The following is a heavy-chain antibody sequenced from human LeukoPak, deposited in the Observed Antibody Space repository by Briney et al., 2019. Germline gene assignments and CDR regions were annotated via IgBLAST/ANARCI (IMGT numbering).Heavy chain of an antibody. CDR1: GSSIGGYY. J-gene: IGHJ4*02. CDR3: ARVRGLGLFDY. D-gene: IGHD3-10*01. V-gene: IGHV4-59*01. Sequence: SETLSLTCTLSGSSIGGYYWSWFRQPPGKGLEWIGHVYDTGRTNFNPSFKSRVTMSLDTSKKQFSLILNSVTAADTALYYCARVRGLGLFDYWGRGTQVTVSS. CDR2: VYDTGRT.